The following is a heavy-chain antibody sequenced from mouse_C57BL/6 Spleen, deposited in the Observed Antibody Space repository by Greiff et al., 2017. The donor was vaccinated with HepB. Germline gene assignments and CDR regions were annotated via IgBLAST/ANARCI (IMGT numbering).Heavy chain of an antibody. J-gene: IGHJ4*01. CDR3: ARKLGPYYYAMDY. V-gene: IGHV1-69*01. CDR2: IDPSDSYT. CDR1: GYTFTSYW. D-gene: IGHD4-1*01. Sequence: QVQLQQPGAELVMPGASVKLSCKASGYTFTSYWMHWVKQRPGQGLEWIGEIDPSDSYTNYNQKFKGKSTLTVDKSSSTAYMQLSRLTSEASAVYYCARKLGPYYYAMDYWGQGTSVTVSS.